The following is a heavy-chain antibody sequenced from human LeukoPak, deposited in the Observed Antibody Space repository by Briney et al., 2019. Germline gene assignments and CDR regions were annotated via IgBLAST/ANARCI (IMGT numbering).Heavy chain of an antibody. V-gene: IGHV1-69*04. CDR2: IIPILGIA. CDR1: GGTFSSYA. CDR3: ARPMTTVPTGAFDI. D-gene: IGHD4-17*01. Sequence: SVKVSCKASGGTFSSYAISWVRQAPGQGLEWMGRIIPILGIANYAQKFQGRVTITADKSTSTAYMELSSLRSEDTAVYYCARPMTTVPTGAFDIWGQGTMVTVSS. J-gene: IGHJ3*02.